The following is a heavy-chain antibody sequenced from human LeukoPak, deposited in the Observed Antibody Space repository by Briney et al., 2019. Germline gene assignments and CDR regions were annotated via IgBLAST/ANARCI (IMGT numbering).Heavy chain of an antibody. Sequence: SETLFLTCTVSGGPISSYYWSWIRQPAGKGLEWIGRIYSSGSTNYNPSLKSRVTMSIDTSNNQFSLKLTSVTAADAAVYYCAREGPNHYDSSGHEWFDPWGQGTLVTVSS. CDR1: GGPISSYY. CDR3: AREGPNHYDSSGHEWFDP. CDR2: IYSSGST. D-gene: IGHD3-22*01. J-gene: IGHJ5*02. V-gene: IGHV4-4*07.